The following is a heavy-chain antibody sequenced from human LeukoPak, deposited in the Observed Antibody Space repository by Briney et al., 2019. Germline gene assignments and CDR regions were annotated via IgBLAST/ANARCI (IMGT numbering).Heavy chain of an antibody. D-gene: IGHD3-9*01. V-gene: IGHV4-4*07. CDR2: IYTSGST. CDR3: AREVLTYDILTGYTQPYFDY. J-gene: IGHJ4*02. CDR1: GGSISSYY. Sequence: PSETLSLTCTVSGGSISSYYWSWIRQPAGKGLEWIGRIYTSGSTNYNPSLKSRVTMSVDTSKNQFSLKLSSVTAADTAVYYCAREVLTYDILTGYTQPYFDYWGQGTLVTVSS.